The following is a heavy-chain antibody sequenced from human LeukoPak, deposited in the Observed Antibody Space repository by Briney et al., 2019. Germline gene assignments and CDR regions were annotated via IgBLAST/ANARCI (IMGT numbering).Heavy chain of an antibody. V-gene: IGHV3-48*04. D-gene: IGHD1-26*01. J-gene: IGHJ6*03. Sequence: GGSLRLFCAASGFTFSSYAMHWVRQAPGKGLEGVSYISSSGSTIYYADSVKGRFTISRDNAKNSVYLQMNSLRAEDTAVYYCARDDSSGSYYYYYYMDVWGKGTTVTISS. CDR1: GFTFSSYA. CDR3: ARDDSSGSYYYYYYMDV. CDR2: ISSSGSTI.